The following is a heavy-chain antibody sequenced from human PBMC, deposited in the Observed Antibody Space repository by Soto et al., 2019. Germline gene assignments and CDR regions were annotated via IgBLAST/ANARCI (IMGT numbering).Heavy chain of an antibody. CDR1: GFSFSRFA. V-gene: IGHV3-30-3*01. CDR2: ISKDGSVI. Sequence: VQLVESGGGVVQPGGSLSLSCAASGFSFSRFAIHWVRQAPGKGLEWVADISKDGSVIYYADSVKGRFTISRDNSKSSLFLQVSSLTSEDTAVYHWARSRSGAVPDSLGFWGQGTLVTVSS. J-gene: IGHJ4*02. D-gene: IGHD3-10*01. CDR3: ARSRSGAVPDSLGF.